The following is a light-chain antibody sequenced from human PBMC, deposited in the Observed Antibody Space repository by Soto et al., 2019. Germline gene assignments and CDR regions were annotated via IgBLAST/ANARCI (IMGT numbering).Light chain of an antibody. J-gene: IGKJ1*01. V-gene: IGKV1-39*01. Sequence: DIQMTQSPSSLSASVGDRVTITCRASQSISSYLNWYQQKPGKAPKLLIYAASSLQSGVPSRFSGSGSGTDFTLTITSLHPEDFATYYCQQSYSTPRTVGQGTNVDIK. CDR2: AAS. CDR3: QQSYSTPRT. CDR1: QSISSY.